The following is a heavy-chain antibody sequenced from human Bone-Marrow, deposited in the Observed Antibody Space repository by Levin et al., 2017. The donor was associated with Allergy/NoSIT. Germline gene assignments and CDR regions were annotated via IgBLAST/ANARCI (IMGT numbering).Heavy chain of an antibody. V-gene: IGHV3-33*01. Sequence: GGSLRLSCGASGFTFSNYGTHWVRQAPGKGLEWVAVIWYDGSKSYYAESVKGRFTISRDNSKNTVYLQMNSLRAEDTAVYYCARDREEERITGTRGMDVWGPGTTVTVSS. J-gene: IGHJ6*02. D-gene: IGHD1-7*01. CDR3: ARDREEERITGTRGMDV. CDR2: IWYDGSKS. CDR1: GFTFSNYG.